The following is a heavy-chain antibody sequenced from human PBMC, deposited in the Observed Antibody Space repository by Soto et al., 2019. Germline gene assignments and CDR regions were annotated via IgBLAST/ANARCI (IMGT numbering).Heavy chain of an antibody. D-gene: IGHD3-22*01. V-gene: IGHV1-18*04. Sequence: QVQLVQSGAEVKKPGASVKVSCKASGYTFTIYGISWVRQAPGQGLEWMGWISGYNGNTDYAQNLQDRVTLTTDAPTSTVDTELSSLSPDDTAVYYCARVDYYIRSGYYGYWGQGTLITVSS. J-gene: IGHJ4*02. CDR3: ARVDYYIRSGYYGY. CDR2: ISGYNGNT. CDR1: GYTFTIYG.